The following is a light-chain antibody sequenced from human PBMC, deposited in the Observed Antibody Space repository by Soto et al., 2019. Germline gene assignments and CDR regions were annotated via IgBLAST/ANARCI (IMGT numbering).Light chain of an antibody. V-gene: IGLV2-14*01. CDR1: SSVVGGYNY. CDR3: SSYTTSSTWV. CDR2: EVS. Sequence: QSALTQPASVSGSPGQSITISCTGTSSVVGGYNYVSWYQQHPGKAPKLIIYEVSNRPSGFSNRFSGSKSGNTASLTISGLQAEDEADYYCSSYTTSSTWVFGGGTKLTVL. J-gene: IGLJ3*02.